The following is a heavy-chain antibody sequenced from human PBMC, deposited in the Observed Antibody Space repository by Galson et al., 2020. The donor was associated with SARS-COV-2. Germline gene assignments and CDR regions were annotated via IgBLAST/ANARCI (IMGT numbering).Heavy chain of an antibody. CDR3: AKDLGEGIYSYGSHGFGY. J-gene: IGHJ4*02. V-gene: IGHV3-9*01. D-gene: IGHD5-18*01. CDR2: ISWNSGSI. Sequence: TGGSLRLSCAASGFTFDDYAMHWVRQAPGKGLEWVSGISWNSGSIGYADSVKGRFTISRDNAKNSLYLQMNSLRAEDTALYYCAKDLGEGIYSYGSHGFGYWGQGTLVTVSS. CDR1: GFTFDDYA.